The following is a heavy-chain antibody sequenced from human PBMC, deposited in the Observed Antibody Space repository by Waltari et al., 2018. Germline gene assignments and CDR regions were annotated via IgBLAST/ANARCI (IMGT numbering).Heavy chain of an antibody. CDR3: ARTPIGSSGWTFYFDY. D-gene: IGHD6-19*01. CDR2: IYSGGNT. Sequence: EVQLVESGGGLIQPGGSLRLSCAASGFSVSSSYMSWVRQAPGKGLEWVSVIYSGGNTDYADSGKGRFTISRDNSKNTLYLQVNSLRAEDTAVYYCARTPIGSSGWTFYFDYWGQGTLVTVSS. J-gene: IGHJ4*02. V-gene: IGHV3-53*01. CDR1: GFSVSSSY.